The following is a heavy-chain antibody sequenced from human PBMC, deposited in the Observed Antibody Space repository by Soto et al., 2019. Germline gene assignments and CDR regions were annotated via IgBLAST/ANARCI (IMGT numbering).Heavy chain of an antibody. J-gene: IGHJ4*02. Sequence: PGGSLRLSCATSGFIFINAWMNWVRQAPGKGLEWVGRIKSKPDGGATDYPAPVKDRFIISRDDSKNTLYLQINSLKTEDTAVYYCTTDLPGQLDDYSGQGTLVTVPQ. CDR3: TTDLPGQLDDY. V-gene: IGHV3-15*07. CDR1: GFIFINAW. CDR2: IKSKPDGGAT. D-gene: IGHD6-13*01.